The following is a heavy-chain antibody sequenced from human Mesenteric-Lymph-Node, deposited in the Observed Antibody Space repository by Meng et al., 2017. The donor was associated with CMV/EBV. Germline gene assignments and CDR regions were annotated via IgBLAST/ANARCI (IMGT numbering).Heavy chain of an antibody. Sequence: QLQLQESGQGLVKPSETLSPSCIVSGDSISNSTYYWTWIRQPPGKGLEWIGSVHHSGTTYYNPSLKGRLTISVDTSANLFSLRLTTVTAADTATYYCARRGNYDSDYSEYWGQGTLVTVSS. CDR1: GDSISNSTYY. D-gene: IGHD3-22*01. V-gene: IGHV4-39*01. CDR3: ARRGNYDSDYSEY. CDR2: VHHSGTT. J-gene: IGHJ4*02.